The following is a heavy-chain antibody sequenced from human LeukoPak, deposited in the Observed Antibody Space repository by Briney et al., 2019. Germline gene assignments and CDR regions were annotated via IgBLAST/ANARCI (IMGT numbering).Heavy chain of an antibody. J-gene: IGHJ4*02. Sequence: ETLSLSCAASGFTFSSYAMSWVRQAPGKGLEWVSAISGSGGSTYYADSVKGRFTISRDNSKNTLYLQMNSLRAEDTAVYYCAKDPLATVTIFDCWGQGTLVTVSS. D-gene: IGHD4-17*01. CDR3: AKDPLATVTIFDC. V-gene: IGHV3-23*01. CDR1: GFTFSSYA. CDR2: ISGSGGST.